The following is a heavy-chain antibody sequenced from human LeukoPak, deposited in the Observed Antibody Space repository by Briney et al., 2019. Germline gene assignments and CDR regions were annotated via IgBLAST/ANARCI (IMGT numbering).Heavy chain of an antibody. CDR2: IYHSGST. CDR1: GGSISSGGYS. D-gene: IGHD4-17*01. V-gene: IGHV4-30-2*01. J-gene: IGHJ4*02. CDR3: VRNDYGDYGFFDY. Sequence: PSQTLSLTCAVSGGSISSGGYSWSWIRQPPGKGLEWIGYIYHSGSTYYNPSLKSRVTISVGRSKNQFSLKLSSVTAADTAVYYCVRNDYGDYGFFDYWGQGTLVTVSS.